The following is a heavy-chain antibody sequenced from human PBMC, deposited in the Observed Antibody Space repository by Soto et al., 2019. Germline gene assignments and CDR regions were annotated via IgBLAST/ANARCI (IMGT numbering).Heavy chain of an antibody. D-gene: IGHD2-2*01. J-gene: IGHJ4*02. CDR2: IYYSGGT. CDR3: ARHVEKEPAIAPGYFDT. CDR1: GGSISSNSYY. V-gene: IGHV4-39*01. Sequence: QLQLQESGPGLVKPSETLSLTCTVSGGSISSNSYYWGWIRQPPGKGLEWIGSIYYSGGTYYSPSLKSRVTMSVDTSKNQFSLKLNSVTVDDTAVFYCARHVEKEPAIAPGYFDTWGQGTLVTVSS.